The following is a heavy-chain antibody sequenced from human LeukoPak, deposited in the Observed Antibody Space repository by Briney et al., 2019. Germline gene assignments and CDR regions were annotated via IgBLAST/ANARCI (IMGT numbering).Heavy chain of an antibody. Sequence: SETLSLTCAVYGGSFSGYYWSWIRQPPGKGLEWIGEINHSGSTNYNPSLKSRVTISADTSKNQFSLKLSSVTAADTAVYYCARGLEWELSYWGQGTLVTVSS. V-gene: IGHV4-34*01. J-gene: IGHJ4*02. CDR1: GGSFSGYY. D-gene: IGHD1-26*01. CDR2: INHSGST. CDR3: ARGLEWELSY.